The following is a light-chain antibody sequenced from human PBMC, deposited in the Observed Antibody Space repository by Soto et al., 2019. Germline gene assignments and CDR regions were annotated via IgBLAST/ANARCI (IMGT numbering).Light chain of an antibody. CDR2: ENN. CDR3: GTWDSSLSAGV. Sequence: QSVLTQPPSVSAAPGQKVIISCSGSSSNIGNNYVSWYQQLPGTAPKLLIYENNKRPSGIPDRFSGSKSGTSATLGITGLQTGDEADYYCGTWDSSLSAGVFGGGTKVT. J-gene: IGLJ2*01. CDR1: SSNIGNNY. V-gene: IGLV1-51*02.